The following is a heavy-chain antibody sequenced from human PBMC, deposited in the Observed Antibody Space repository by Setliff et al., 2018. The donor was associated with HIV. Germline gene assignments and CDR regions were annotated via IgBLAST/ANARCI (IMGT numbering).Heavy chain of an antibody. CDR3: ARGMYSSGWYDAFDI. J-gene: IGHJ3*02. D-gene: IGHD6-19*01. CDR1: GYTFTNYG. CDR2: ISSYNGNT. V-gene: IGHV1-18*01. Sequence: ASVKVSCKASGYTFTNYGISWVRQAPGQGLEWMGWISSYNGNTNYAQNFQGRVTITRDTSTSTAYMELSSLRSEDTAVYYCARGMYSSGWYDAFDIWGQGTMVTVSS.